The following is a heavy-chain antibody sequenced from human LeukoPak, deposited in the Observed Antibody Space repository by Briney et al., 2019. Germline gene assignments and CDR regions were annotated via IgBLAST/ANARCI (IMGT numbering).Heavy chain of an antibody. CDR1: GGSFSGYY. J-gene: IGHJ4*02. V-gene: IGHV4-34*01. D-gene: IGHD5-12*01. CDR2: INHSGST. Sequence: PSETLSLTCAVYGGSFSGYYWSWIRQPPGKGLEWIGEINHSGSTNYNPSLKSRVTISVDTSKNQFSLKLSSVTAADTAVYYCARAPWSGYIFDYWGQGTLVTVSS. CDR3: ARAPWSGYIFDY.